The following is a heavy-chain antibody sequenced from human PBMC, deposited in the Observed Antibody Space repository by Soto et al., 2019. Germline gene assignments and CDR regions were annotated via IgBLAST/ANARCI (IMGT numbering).Heavy chain of an antibody. CDR3: VKYSSSWPTSPNNWFEP. V-gene: IGHV3-64D*08. D-gene: IGHD6-13*01. Sequence: VGSLRLSCSASGFTFSSFAMHWVRQAPGKGLEYVSAISVNEDNTYYADSVKDRFTISRDNSKNTLYLQMSSLRTEDTAVYYCVKYSSSWPTSPNNWFEPWGQGTLVSVS. J-gene: IGHJ5*02. CDR2: ISVNEDNT. CDR1: GFTFSSFA.